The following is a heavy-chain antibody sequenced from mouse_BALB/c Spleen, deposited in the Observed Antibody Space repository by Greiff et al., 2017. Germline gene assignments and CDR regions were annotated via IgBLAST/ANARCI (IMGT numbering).Heavy chain of an antibody. Sequence: VQLQQSGAELVKPGASVKLSCKTSGYTFTSYWIQWVKQRPGQGLGWIGEIFPGTGTTYYNEKFKGKATLTIDTSSSTAYMQLSSLTSEDSAVYFCARDGNSYAMDYWGQGTSVTVSS. J-gene: IGHJ4*01. V-gene: IGHV1S132*01. D-gene: IGHD2-1*01. CDR1: GYTFTSYW. CDR3: ARDGNSYAMDY. CDR2: IFPGTGTT.